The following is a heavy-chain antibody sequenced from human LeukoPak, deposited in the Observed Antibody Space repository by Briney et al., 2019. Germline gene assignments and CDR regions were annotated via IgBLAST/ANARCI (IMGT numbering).Heavy chain of an antibody. CDR3: ASAVGYCSSNTCYPFDY. CDR2: ISSSGRTI. CDR1: GFTFIRQS. V-gene: IGHV3-48*01. D-gene: IGHD2-2*01. J-gene: IGHJ4*02. Sequence: GGSLRLSCTASGFTFIRQSMNWVRQAPGKGLEWVSYISSSGRTIYYSDSVKGRFTISRDNAKNSLSLQMNSLRAEDTAVYYCASAVGYCSSNTCYPFDYWGQGTLVTVSS.